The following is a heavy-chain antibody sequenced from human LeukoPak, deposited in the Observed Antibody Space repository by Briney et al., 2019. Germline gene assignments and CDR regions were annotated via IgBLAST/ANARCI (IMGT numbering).Heavy chain of an antibody. D-gene: IGHD6-13*01. CDR1: GYTFTSYD. V-gene: IGHV1-2*02. Sequence: ASVKVSCKASGYTFTSYDINWVRQATGQGPEWMGWINPNSGGTNYAQKFQGRVTMTRDTTISTAYMELSRLRSDDTAVYYCARDQGDYSSSWYDYYYYYYMDVWGKGTTVTISS. CDR2: INPNSGGT. CDR3: ARDQGDYSSSWYDYYYYYYMDV. J-gene: IGHJ6*03.